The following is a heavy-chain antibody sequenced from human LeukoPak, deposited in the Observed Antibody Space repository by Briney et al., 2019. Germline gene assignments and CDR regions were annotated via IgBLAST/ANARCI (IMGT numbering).Heavy chain of an antibody. D-gene: IGHD3-22*01. Sequence: GRSLRLSCAASGFTFSSYGMHWVRQAPGKGLEWVAVISYDGSNKHYADSVKGRFTISRDNSKNTLYLQMNSLRAEDTAVYYCAKAVRGYYYDSSGGMDYWGQGTLVTVSS. CDR3: AKAVRGYYYDSSGGMDY. J-gene: IGHJ4*02. CDR2: ISYDGSNK. CDR1: GFTFSSYG. V-gene: IGHV3-30*18.